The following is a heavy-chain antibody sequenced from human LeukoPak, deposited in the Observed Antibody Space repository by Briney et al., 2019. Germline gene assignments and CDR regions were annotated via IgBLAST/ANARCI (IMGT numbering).Heavy chain of an antibody. CDR1: GFTFSSSG. CDR3: ARSSIGISPHFDY. J-gene: IGHJ4*02. D-gene: IGHD6-6*01. V-gene: IGHV3-21*01. Sequence: GGSLRLSCAASGFTFSSSGMNWVRQAPGRGLEWVASISRSSSYIYYADSVKGRFTISRDNAKNSLYLEMNSLTAADTAVYYCARSSIGISPHFDYWGQGTLVTVSS. CDR2: ISRSSSYI.